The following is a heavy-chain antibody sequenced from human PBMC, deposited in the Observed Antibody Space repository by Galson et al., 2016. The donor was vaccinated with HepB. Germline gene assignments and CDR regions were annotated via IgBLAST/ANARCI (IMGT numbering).Heavy chain of an antibody. CDR2: IWYDGSNK. J-gene: IGHJ6*02. Sequence: SLRLSCAASGFTFNTYGMHWVRQAPGKGQEWVAVIWYDGSNKYYADSVKGRFTISRDNSKNTLYLQMNGLRAEDTAVYYCAKVIGRDAYYYYGMDVWGQGTTVTVSS. CDR3: AKVIGRDAYYYYGMDV. D-gene: IGHD2/OR15-2a*01. V-gene: IGHV3-33*06. CDR1: GFTFNTYG.